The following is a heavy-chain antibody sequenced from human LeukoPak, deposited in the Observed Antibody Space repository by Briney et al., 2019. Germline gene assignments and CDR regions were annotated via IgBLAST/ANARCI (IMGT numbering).Heavy chain of an antibody. Sequence: GGSLRLSXAASGFTFSDYYMSWIRQAPGKGLEWVSSISSSDNTIYYTDSVKGRFAISRDNAKNSLYLQMKSLRAEDTAVYYCARSFYTYDQWGQGTLVTVSS. D-gene: IGHD1-26*01. J-gene: IGHJ5*02. CDR1: GFTFSDYY. V-gene: IGHV3-11*04. CDR3: ARSFYTYDQ. CDR2: ISSSDNTI.